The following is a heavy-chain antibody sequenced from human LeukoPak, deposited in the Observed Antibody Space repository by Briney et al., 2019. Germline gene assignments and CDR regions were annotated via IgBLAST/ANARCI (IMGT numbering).Heavy chain of an antibody. D-gene: IGHD5-18*01. J-gene: IGHJ4*02. CDR2: TSWNSGSI. CDR3: AKDVGYSYGSDPFDY. CDR1: GFTFDDYA. V-gene: IGHV3-9*01. Sequence: GGSLRLSCAASGFTFDDYAMHWVRQAPGKGLEWVSGTSWNSGSIGYADSVKGRFTISRDNAKNSLYLQMNSLRAEDTALYYCAKDVGYSYGSDPFDYWGQGTLVTVSS.